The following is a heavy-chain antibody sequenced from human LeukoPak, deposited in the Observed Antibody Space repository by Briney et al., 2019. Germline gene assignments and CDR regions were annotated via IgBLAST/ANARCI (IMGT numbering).Heavy chain of an antibody. CDR2: IYSGGST. J-gene: IGHJ3*01. CDR1: GFTVSSNY. CDR3: ASSSIYYGSGEISV. D-gene: IGHD3-10*01. V-gene: IGHV3-53*01. Sequence: PGGSLRLSCAASGFTVSSNYMSWVRQAPGKGLEWVSVIYSGGSTYYADSVKGRFTISRDNSKNTLYLQMNSLRAEDTAVYYCASSSIYYGSGEISVRGQGTMVTVSS.